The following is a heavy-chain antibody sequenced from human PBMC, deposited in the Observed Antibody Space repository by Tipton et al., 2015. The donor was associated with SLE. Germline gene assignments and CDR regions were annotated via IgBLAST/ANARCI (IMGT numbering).Heavy chain of an antibody. CDR1: GASISSFY. V-gene: IGHV4-59*01. D-gene: IGHD6-6*01. CDR2: IYHSGST. Sequence: TLSLTCTVSGASISSFYWSWIRQAPGEGLEWIGQIYHSGSTNHNPSLKSRVTLSIDTSKKQFSLKLTPVSDADTAVYYCARGYSSSSGSYYYYYYMDVWGRGTTVTVSS. CDR3: ARGYSSSSGSYYYYYYMDV. J-gene: IGHJ6*03.